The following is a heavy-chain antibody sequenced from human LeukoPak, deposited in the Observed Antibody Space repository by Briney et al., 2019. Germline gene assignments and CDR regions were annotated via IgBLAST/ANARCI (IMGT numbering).Heavy chain of an antibody. J-gene: IGHJ4*02. CDR3: AKDGFDYYDSSGYYYFDY. D-gene: IGHD3-22*01. CDR2: INSDGSTT. CDR1: GFTFSSYW. V-gene: IGHV3-74*01. Sequence: PGGSLRLSCAASGFTFSSYWMHWVRQAPGKGLVWVSRINSDGSTTSYADPVMGRFTISRDNSKNTLYLQMKSLRAEDTAVYYCAKDGFDYYDSSGYYYFDYWGQGTLVTVSS.